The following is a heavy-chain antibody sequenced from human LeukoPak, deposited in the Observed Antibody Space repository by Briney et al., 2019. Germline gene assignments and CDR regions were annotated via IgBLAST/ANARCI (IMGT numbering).Heavy chain of an antibody. CDR2: ITGSGSRA. D-gene: IGHD3-9*01. J-gene: IGHJ4*02. CDR3: ARDLRYLGIDY. V-gene: IGHV3-23*01. CDR1: QFKFNNYG. Sequence: PGGSLRLSCATSQFKFNNYGMTWVRQAPGKGLEWVSSITGSGSRAQYADSVQGRFTISRDNSKNTLYLQMNSLRAEDTAVYYCARDLRYLGIDYWGQGTLVTVSS.